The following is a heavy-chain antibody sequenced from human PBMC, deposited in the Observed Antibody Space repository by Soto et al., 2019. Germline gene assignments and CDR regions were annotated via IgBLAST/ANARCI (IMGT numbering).Heavy chain of an antibody. CDR1: GGTFSSYT. CDR2: IIPILGIA. Sequence: QVQLVQSGAEVKKPGSSVKVSCKASGGTFSSYTISWVRQAPGQGLEWMGRIIPILGIANYAQKFQGRVTXXAXKHXSTAYMELSSLRSEDTAVYYCARAHYYGSGSYFDYWGQGTLVTVSS. CDR3: ARAHYYGSGSYFDY. J-gene: IGHJ4*02. D-gene: IGHD3-10*01. V-gene: IGHV1-69*02.